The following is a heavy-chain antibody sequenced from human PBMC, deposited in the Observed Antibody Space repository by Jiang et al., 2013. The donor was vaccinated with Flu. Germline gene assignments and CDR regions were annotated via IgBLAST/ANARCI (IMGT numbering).Heavy chain of an antibody. D-gene: IGHD6-6*01. Sequence: VLLKPSETLSLTCAVYGGSFSGYYWSWIRQPPGKGLEWIGEINHSGSTNYNPSLKSRVTISVDTSKNQFSLKLSSVTAADTAVYYCARGRRPGSTTLGVSQLVGPSFDYWGQGTLVTVSS. CDR1: GGSFSGYY. CDR2: INHSGST. CDR3: ARGRRPGSTTLGVSQLVGPSFDY. V-gene: IGHV4-34*01. J-gene: IGHJ4*02.